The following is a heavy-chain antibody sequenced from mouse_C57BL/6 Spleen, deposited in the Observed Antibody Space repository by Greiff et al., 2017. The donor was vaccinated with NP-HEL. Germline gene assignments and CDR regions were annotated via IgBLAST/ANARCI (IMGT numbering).Heavy chain of an antibody. CDR2: ISDGGSYT. CDR1: GFTFSSYA. CDR3: ARDYGSSYVGWYFDV. D-gene: IGHD1-1*01. V-gene: IGHV5-4*01. Sequence: EVKLVESGGGLVKPGGSLKLSCAASGFTFSSYAMSWVRQTPEKRLEWVATISDGGSYTYYPDNVKGRFTISRDNAKNNLYLQMSHLKSEDTAMYYCARDYGSSYVGWYFDVWGTGTTVTVSS. J-gene: IGHJ1*03.